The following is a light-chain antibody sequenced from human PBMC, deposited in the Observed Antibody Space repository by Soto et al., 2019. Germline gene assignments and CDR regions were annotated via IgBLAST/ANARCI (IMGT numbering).Light chain of an antibody. CDR3: QQYNSYWT. V-gene: IGKV1-5*01. Sequence: DIQMTQSPSTLSASVEDRVTITCRASQSISSWLAWYQQRPGKAPKLLIYDASSLESGVPSRFSGIGSGTEFTFTISSLQPDDFATYYCQQYNSYWTFGQGTKV. J-gene: IGKJ1*01. CDR2: DAS. CDR1: QSISSW.